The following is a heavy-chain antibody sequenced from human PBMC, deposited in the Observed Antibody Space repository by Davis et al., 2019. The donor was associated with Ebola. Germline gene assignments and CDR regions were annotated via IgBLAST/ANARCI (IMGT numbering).Heavy chain of an antibody. V-gene: IGHV3-33*01. CDR3: AREEYCSSTSCYYAWFDP. CDR1: GFTFSSYG. J-gene: IGHJ5*02. D-gene: IGHD2-2*01. CDR2: IWYDGSNK. Sequence: GGSLRLSCAASGFTFSSYGMHWVRQAPGKGLEWVAVIWYDGSNKYYVDSVKGRFTISRDNAKNSLYLQMNSLRDEDTAVYYCAREEYCSSTSCYYAWFDPWGQGTLVTVSS.